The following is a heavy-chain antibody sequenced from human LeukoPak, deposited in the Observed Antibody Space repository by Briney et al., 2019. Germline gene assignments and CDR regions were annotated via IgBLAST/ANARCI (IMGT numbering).Heavy chain of an antibody. CDR2: ISDTGST. J-gene: IGHJ4*02. D-gene: IGHD6-13*01. CDR1: GGSISSYY. Sequence: SETLSLTCTVSGGSISSYYWSWIRQPPGKGLEWIGYISDTGSTNYNPSLKSRVTISIDTSKNQFSLKLSSVTAADTAVYYCAGGYSSSWNYFDYWGQGTLVTVSS. V-gene: IGHV4-59*01. CDR3: AGGYSSSWNYFDY.